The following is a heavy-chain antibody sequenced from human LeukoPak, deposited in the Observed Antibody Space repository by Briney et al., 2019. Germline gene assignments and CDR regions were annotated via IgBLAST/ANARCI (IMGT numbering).Heavy chain of an antibody. Sequence: SETLSLTCTVSGGSISSGSYYWSWIRQPAGKGLEWIGRIYTSGSTNYNPSLKSRVTISVDTSKNQFSLKLSSVTAADTAVYYCARVSFLPSGSGSYYNFFYAYYYYYYMDVWGKGTTVTVSS. CDR3: ARVSFLPSGSGSYYNFFYAYYYYYYMDV. CDR2: IYTSGST. CDR1: GGSISSGSYY. D-gene: IGHD3-10*01. V-gene: IGHV4-61*02. J-gene: IGHJ6*03.